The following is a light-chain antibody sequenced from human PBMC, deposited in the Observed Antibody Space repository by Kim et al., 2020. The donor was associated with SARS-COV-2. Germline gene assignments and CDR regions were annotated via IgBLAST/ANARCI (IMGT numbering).Light chain of an antibody. Sequence: SASVGDRVTITCRASQDISNFIAWFQQKPGKVPKRLIDATSSLQSGVPSRFSGSGSGTEYSLTISSLQPEDFATYYCLQHKSYPYTLGQGTKLEI. J-gene: IGKJ2*01. CDR2: ATS. CDR1: QDISNF. CDR3: LQHKSYPYT. V-gene: IGKV1-17*03.